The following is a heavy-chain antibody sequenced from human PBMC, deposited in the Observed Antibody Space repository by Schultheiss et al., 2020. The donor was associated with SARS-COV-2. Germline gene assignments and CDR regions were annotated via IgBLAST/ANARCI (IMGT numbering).Heavy chain of an antibody. D-gene: IGHD2-15*01. Sequence: SETLSLTCRVSGPSIGSGDYYWNWIRQHPGKGLEWIGYIHYSGSTYYNPSLKSRVTISVDTSKNQFSLKLSSVTAADTAVYYCAGAHSVVVAATHFDYWGQGTLVTVSS. CDR3: AGAHSVVVAATHFDY. J-gene: IGHJ4*02. V-gene: IGHV4-31*03. CDR1: GPSIGSGDYY. CDR2: IHYSGST.